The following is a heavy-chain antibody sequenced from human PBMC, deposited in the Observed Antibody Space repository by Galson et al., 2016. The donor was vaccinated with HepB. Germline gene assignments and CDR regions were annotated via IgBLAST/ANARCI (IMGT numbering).Heavy chain of an antibody. CDR2: FSFPGTT. J-gene: IGHJ3*02. V-gene: IGHV4-59*01. CDR3: ARESRVGLEWLRSVGHPFDM. D-gene: IGHD5-12*01. Sequence: SETLSLTCTVPGGSIRTSYWSWIRQPPGKELEWIGYFSFPGTTNYNPSLKSRFPMSVDTSNNQLSLKLTSVTAADTAMYYCARESRVGLEWLRSVGHPFDMWGQGTMVTVSS. CDR1: GGSIRTSY.